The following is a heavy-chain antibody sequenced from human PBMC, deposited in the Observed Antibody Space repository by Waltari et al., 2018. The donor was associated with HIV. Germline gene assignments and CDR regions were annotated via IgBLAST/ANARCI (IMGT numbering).Heavy chain of an antibody. CDR2: INGYNGNT. Sequence: QVQLVQSGVEVKRPGASVNVSCTTSGYTFRNYAISWVRQAPGHGLEWMGWINGYNGNTHYTQRVEDRLTMSTETSTNTAYMELRSLTSDDTAVYYCARDRWEVLLDYWGQGTLVSVSS. V-gene: IGHV1-18*01. J-gene: IGHJ4*02. D-gene: IGHD1-26*01. CDR3: ARDRWEVLLDY. CDR1: GYTFRNYA.